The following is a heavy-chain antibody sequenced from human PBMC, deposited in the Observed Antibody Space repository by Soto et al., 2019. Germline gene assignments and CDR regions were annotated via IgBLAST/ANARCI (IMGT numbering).Heavy chain of an antibody. V-gene: IGHV1-69*08. CDR2: IIPILGIA. CDR1: GGTFSSYT. J-gene: IGHJ6*03. Sequence: QVQLVQSGAEVKKPGSSVKVSCKASGGTFSSYTISWVRQAPGQGLEWMGRIIPILGIANYAQKFQGRVTITADKSTSTAYMERSSLRSEDTAVYYCARDRITMVLGDDYYYYMDVWGKGTTVTVSS. CDR3: ARDRITMVLGDDYYYYMDV. D-gene: IGHD3-10*01.